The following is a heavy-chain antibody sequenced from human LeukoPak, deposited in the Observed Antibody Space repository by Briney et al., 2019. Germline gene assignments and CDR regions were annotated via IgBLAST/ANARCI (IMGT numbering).Heavy chain of an antibody. V-gene: IGHV1-18*01. J-gene: IGHJ4*02. CDR2: ISAYNGNT. D-gene: IGHD3-3*01. CDR3: ARDAYERASIFGVVKDPPTDY. CDR1: GYTFTSYG. Sequence: ASVKVSCKASGYTFTSYGISWVRQAPGQGLEWMGWISAYNGNTNYAQKLQGRVTMTTDTSTSTAYMELRSPRSDDTAVYYCARDAYERASIFGVVKDPPTDYWGQGTLVTVSS.